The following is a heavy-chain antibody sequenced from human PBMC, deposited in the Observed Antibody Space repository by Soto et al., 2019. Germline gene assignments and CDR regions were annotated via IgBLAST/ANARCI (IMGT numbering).Heavy chain of an antibody. Sequence: EVQLLESVGGLVQPGGSLRLSCAASGFTFSNYAMTWVRQAPGKGLQWVSAISGSGSSTKYADSVKGRFTISRDNSKSTLSLQMNSLRGEDTAVYFCARGFATTGYLVDYWGQGTLVTVSS. CDR3: ARGFATTGYLVDY. D-gene: IGHD3-9*01. V-gene: IGHV3-23*01. CDR2: ISGSGSST. J-gene: IGHJ4*02. CDR1: GFTFSNYA.